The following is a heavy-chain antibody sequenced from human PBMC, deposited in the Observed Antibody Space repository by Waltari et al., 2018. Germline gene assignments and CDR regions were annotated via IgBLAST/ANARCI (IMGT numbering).Heavy chain of an antibody. CDR2: INDSGIT. J-gene: IGHJ4*02. V-gene: IGHV4-34*01. D-gene: IGHD3-9*01. Sequence: QVQLQQWGAGLLKPSETLSLTCAVYGGSLSGYYWSWIRQTPGNGLEWIGEINDSGITNYNPSLKSRVTISVDTSKNQFSLKLSSVTAADTAVYYCARGARRYFDWFPFDYWGQGTLVTVSS. CDR1: GGSLSGYY. CDR3: ARGARRYFDWFPFDY.